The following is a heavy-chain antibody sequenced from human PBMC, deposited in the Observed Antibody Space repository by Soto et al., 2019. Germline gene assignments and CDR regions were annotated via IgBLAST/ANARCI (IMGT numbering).Heavy chain of an antibody. Sequence: KPSETLSLTCAVSGGSLTSGTYSWSWIRQPPGKGLEWIGYIFPSGTTYYNPSLKSRVSISIDVSKNQFSLNLRSLTAADTAVYYCARGREFDSWGQGTLVTVSS. V-gene: IGHV4-30-2*01. CDR2: IFPSGTT. CDR1: GGSLTSGTYS. CDR3: ARGREFDS. J-gene: IGHJ4*02.